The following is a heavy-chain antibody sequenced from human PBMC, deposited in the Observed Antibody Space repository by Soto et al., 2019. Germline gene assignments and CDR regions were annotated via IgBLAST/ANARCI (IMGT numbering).Heavy chain of an antibody. CDR3: ARGSPMSSSFPLDY. CDR1: GGSISPYY. CDR2: IYYTGST. D-gene: IGHD6-6*01. V-gene: IGHV4-59*01. Sequence: QVQLQESGPGLVKPSETLSLTCTVSGGSISPYYWSWIRQPPGKGLEWIGYIYYTGSTNYNASLRSRVTISQDTSKNQFSLKRNSVTAADTAVYYCARGSPMSSSFPLDYWGQGTLVAVSS. J-gene: IGHJ4*02.